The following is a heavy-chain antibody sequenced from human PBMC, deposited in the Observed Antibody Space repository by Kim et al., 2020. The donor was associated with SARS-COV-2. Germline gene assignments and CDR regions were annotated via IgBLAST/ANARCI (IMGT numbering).Heavy chain of an antibody. J-gene: IGHJ4*02. CDR2: TI. V-gene: IGHV3-48*02. D-gene: IGHD3-16*01. CDR3: ARVRGGANDY. Sequence: TISVADHVKGPFTLSRENAKNSLYLQMNSLRDEDTAVYYCARVRGGANDYWGQGTLVTVSS.